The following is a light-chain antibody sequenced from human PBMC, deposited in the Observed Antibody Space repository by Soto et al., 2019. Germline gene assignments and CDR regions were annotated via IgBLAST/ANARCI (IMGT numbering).Light chain of an antibody. Sequence: DIQMTQSPSTLSASVVDRVTITCRASQSISSWLAWYQQKPGKAPKLLIYDASSLESGVPSRFSGSGSGTEFTLTITSLQPEDFATYYCQQLNSYPITFGQGTRLEIK. CDR1: QSISSW. V-gene: IGKV1-5*01. CDR2: DAS. J-gene: IGKJ5*01. CDR3: QQLNSYPIT.